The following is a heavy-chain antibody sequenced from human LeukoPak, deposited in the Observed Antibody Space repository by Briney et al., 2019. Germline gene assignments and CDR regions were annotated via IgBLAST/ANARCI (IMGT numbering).Heavy chain of an antibody. CDR2: ISGSGGST. D-gene: IGHD3-10*01. CDR3: AKDRNVRGVLNY. CDR1: GYSFTSYW. V-gene: IGHV3-23*01. Sequence: GESLKISCKGSGYSFTSYWIGWVRQAPGKGLEWVSAISGSGGSTYYADSVKGRFTISRDNSKNTLYLQMNSLRAEDTAVYYCAKDRNVRGVLNYWGQGTLVTVSS. J-gene: IGHJ4*02.